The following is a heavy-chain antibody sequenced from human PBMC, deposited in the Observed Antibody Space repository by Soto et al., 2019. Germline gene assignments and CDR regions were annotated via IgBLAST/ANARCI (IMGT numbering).Heavy chain of an antibody. J-gene: IGHJ5*02. Sequence: QVQLQESGPGLVKPSQTLSLTCTVSGGSISSGGYYWSWIRQHPGKGLEWIGYIYYSGSTYYNPSLKSRVTISVDTSKNQFSLKLDSVTAADTAVYYWARVMVRGVTLNWFDPLGQGTLVTVSS. CDR2: IYYSGST. CDR3: ARVMVRGVTLNWFDP. CDR1: GGSISSGGYY. D-gene: IGHD3-10*01. V-gene: IGHV4-31*03.